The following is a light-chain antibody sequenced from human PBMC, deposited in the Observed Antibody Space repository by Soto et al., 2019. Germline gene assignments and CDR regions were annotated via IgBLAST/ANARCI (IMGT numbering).Light chain of an antibody. Sequence: QLVLTQPPSVSGAPGQRVTISCTGSSSNIGAGYDVHWYQQFPGTAPKLLIYGNSNRPSGVPDRFSGSKSGTSASLAITGLQAEDEADYYCQSYDSSLSASVFGTGTKATVL. V-gene: IGLV1-40*01. CDR3: QSYDSSLSASV. J-gene: IGLJ1*01. CDR1: SSNIGAGYD. CDR2: GNS.